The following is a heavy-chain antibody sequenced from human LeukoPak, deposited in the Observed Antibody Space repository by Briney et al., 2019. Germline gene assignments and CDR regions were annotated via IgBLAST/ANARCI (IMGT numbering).Heavy chain of an antibody. D-gene: IGHD2-2*01. CDR2: ISGSGGRT. V-gene: IGHV3-23*01. Sequence: GGSLRLSCAASGFTFSSYAMSWVRQAPGKGLEWVSAISGSGGRTYYADSVKGRFTISRDNSENTLYLQMNTLRAGDTAVYYCAKDGSVLPAAMFVDYWGQGTLVTVSS. CDR1: GFTFSSYA. CDR3: AKDGSVLPAAMFVDY. J-gene: IGHJ4*02.